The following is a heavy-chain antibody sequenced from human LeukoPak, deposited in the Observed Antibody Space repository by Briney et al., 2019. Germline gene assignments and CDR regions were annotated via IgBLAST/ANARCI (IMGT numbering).Heavy chain of an antibody. D-gene: IGHD6-13*01. J-gene: IGHJ4*02. Sequence: SETLSLTCTVSGGSISSYYWSWIRQPAGKGLEWIGRIYSTESTNYNPSLKSRVTMSVDTSKNQFSLRLRSVTGADTAVYYCARKIASAGTAGFDFWGQGALVTVSS. CDR3: ARKIASAGTAGFDF. CDR2: IYSTEST. V-gene: IGHV4-4*07. CDR1: GGSISSYY.